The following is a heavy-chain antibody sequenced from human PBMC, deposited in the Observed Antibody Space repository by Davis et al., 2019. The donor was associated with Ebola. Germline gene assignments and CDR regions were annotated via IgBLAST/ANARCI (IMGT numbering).Heavy chain of an antibody. CDR1: GFTFSDYA. CDR2: IGNSAYDT. J-gene: IGHJ4*02. D-gene: IGHD3-16*01. CDR3: AREDDAWLNGFFDY. V-gene: IGHV3-23*01. Sequence: PGESLKISCAASGFTFSDYAMAWVRQAPGKGLEWVSGIGNSAYDTFYTDAVKGRFSISRDTVENTVSLQMNSLRVEDTATYYCAREDDAWLNGFFDYWGQGMLDTVSS.